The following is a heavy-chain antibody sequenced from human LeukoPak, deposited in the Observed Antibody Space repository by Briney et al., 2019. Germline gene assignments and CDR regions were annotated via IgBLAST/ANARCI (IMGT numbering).Heavy chain of an antibody. Sequence: PGGSLRLSCAASGFTFDDYAMNWARQVPGRGLEWVSGINWNGRITEYVGSVKDRFTISRQNTKNSLYLYMNNLGGEDTALYFCARGSVQLWLRDTYYYMDVWGKGTTVTVSS. D-gene: IGHD5-18*01. CDR2: INWNGRIT. CDR1: GFTFDDYA. J-gene: IGHJ6*03. CDR3: ARGSVQLWLRDTYYYMDV. V-gene: IGHV3-20*04.